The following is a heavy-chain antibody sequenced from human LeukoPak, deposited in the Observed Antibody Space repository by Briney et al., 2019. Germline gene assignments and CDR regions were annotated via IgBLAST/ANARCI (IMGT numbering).Heavy chain of an antibody. CDR2: ISSSSSYI. CDR1: GFTFSSYS. J-gene: IGHJ6*02. CDR3: AREGTTYYYGMDV. D-gene: IGHD1-26*01. V-gene: IGHV3-21*01. Sequence: GGSLRLSCAASGFTFSSYSMNWVRQAPGKGLEWVSSISSSSSYIYYADSVKGRFTISRDNAKNSLYLQMNSLRAEDTAVYYCAREGTTYYYGMDVWGQGTTVTVSS.